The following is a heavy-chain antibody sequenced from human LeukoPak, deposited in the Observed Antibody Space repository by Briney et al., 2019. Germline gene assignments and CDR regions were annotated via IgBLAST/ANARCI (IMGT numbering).Heavy chain of an antibody. D-gene: IGHD3-22*01. V-gene: IGHV3-21*05. Sequence: PGGSLRLSCAASGFTFSSYEMNWVRQAPGKGLEWVSYISSSSSYTNYADSVKGRFTISRDNAKNSLYLQMKSLRVEDTAVYYCARDALYDSSSYSPYWGQGTLVTVSS. CDR3: ARDALYDSSSYSPY. CDR1: GFTFSSYE. J-gene: IGHJ4*02. CDR2: ISSSSSYT.